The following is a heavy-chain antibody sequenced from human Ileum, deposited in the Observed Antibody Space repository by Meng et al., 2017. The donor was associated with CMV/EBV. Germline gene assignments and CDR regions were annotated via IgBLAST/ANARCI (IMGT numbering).Heavy chain of an antibody. D-gene: IGHD1-26*01. CDR2: ISSSSSYI. CDR3: ARSGTGLLRSNWFDP. J-gene: IGHJ5*02. CDR1: GLTFSSYS. Sequence: GGSLRLSCAVSGLTFSSYSMNWVRQAPGNGLEWVPSISSSSSYIYYADSVKGRFTISRDKAKNSLYLQMNSLRAEDTAVYYCARSGTGLLRSNWFDPWGQGTLVTVSS. V-gene: IGHV3-21*01.